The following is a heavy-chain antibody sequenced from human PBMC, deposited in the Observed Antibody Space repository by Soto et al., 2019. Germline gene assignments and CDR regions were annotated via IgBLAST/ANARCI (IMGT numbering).Heavy chain of an antibody. J-gene: IGHJ5*02. CDR2: IWYDGSNK. Sequence: QVQLVESGGGVVQPGRSLRLSCAASGFTFSSYGMHWVRQAPGKGLEWVAVIWYDGSNKYYADSVKGRFTISRDNSKNTLYLQMSSLGAEDTAVYYCARGQAQFDPWDQGTLVTVSS. CDR3: ARGQAQFDP. CDR1: GFTFSSYG. V-gene: IGHV3-33*01.